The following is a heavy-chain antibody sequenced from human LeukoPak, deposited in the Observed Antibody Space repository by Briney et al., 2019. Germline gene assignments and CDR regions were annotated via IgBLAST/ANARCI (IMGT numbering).Heavy chain of an antibody. V-gene: IGHV3-66*01. J-gene: IGHJ4*02. Sequence: GGSLRLSCAASGFTVGTNYMSWVRQAPGKGLVVVSVIYSGGSTCYADSVKGRFTISRDNSKNTLYLQMNGLRAEDTAMYYCAREEGQPDYWGQGTLVTVSS. CDR3: AREEGQPDY. CDR1: GFTVGTNY. CDR2: IYSGGST. D-gene: IGHD5-18*01.